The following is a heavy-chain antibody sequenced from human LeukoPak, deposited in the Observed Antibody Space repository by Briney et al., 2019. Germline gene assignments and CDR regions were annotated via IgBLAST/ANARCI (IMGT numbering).Heavy chain of an antibody. J-gene: IGHJ4*02. CDR1: GGSFSGYY. D-gene: IGHD3-22*01. CDR3: ARARYYYDSSGYPRTYYFDY. V-gene: IGHV4-34*01. Sequence: SETLSLTCAVYGGSFSGYYWSWIRQPPGKGLEWIGEINHSGSTNYNPSLKSRVTISVDTSRNQFSLKLSSVTAADTAVYYCARARYYYDSSGYPRTYYFDYWGQGTLVTVSS. CDR2: INHSGST.